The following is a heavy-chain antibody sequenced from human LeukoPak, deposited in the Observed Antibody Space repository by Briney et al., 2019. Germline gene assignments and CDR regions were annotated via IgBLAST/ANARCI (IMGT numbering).Heavy chain of an antibody. CDR1: GFTFSSYT. CDR2: ISSSSYI. V-gene: IGHV3-21*01. CDR3: ARETDYNLDY. J-gene: IGHJ4*02. D-gene: IGHD4-11*01. Sequence: GGSLRLSCAASGFTFSSYTMSWVRQAPGKGLEWVSSISSSSYIYYADSVKGRFTISRDNAKNSLYLQMNSLRAEDTAVYSCARETDYNLDYWGQGTLVTVSS.